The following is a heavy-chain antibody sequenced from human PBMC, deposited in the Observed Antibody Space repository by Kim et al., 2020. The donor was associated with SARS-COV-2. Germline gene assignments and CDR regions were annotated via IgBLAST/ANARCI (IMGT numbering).Heavy chain of an antibody. J-gene: IGHJ3*02. CDR2: R. CDR3: AKADYPAAFDI. D-gene: IGHD5-12*01. Sequence: RDYADSVKGRFTISRDNSKKTLFLQMNSLRAEDTALYYGAKADYPAAFDIWGQGTLVTVSS. V-gene: IGHV3-23*05.